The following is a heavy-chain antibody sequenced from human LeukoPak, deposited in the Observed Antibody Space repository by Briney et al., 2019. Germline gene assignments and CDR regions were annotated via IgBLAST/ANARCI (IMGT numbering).Heavy chain of an antibody. CDR2: ISSSGSTI. CDR3: ARPPGGTYRYTFDY. J-gene: IGHJ4*02. CDR1: GIIFSDYY. D-gene: IGHD3-16*02. V-gene: IGHV3-11*04. Sequence: PGGSLRLSCAASGIIFSDYYMSWIRQAPGKGLEWVSYISSSGSTIYYADSVKGRFTISRDNAKNSVYLQMNSLRAEDTAVYYCARPPGGTYRYTFDYWGQGIPVTVSS.